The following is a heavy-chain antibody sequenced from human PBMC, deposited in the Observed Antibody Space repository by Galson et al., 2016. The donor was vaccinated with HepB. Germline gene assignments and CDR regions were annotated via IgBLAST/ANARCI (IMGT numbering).Heavy chain of an antibody. CDR2: SYYNGNT. V-gene: IGHV4-31*03. CDR1: GGSIYSGGSY. Sequence: TLSLTCTVSGGSIYSGGSYWTWIRQNPEKGLVWIGHSYYNGNTQYNPSLKSRLGISLDTSKNQFFLKLKSLTAADTAVYYCARVMGCDGGNCYVDSWGRGTLVAVSS. CDR3: ARVMGCDGGNCYVDS. D-gene: IGHD4-23*01. J-gene: IGHJ4*02.